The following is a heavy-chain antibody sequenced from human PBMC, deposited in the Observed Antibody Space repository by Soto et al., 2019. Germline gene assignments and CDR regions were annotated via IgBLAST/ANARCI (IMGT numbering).Heavy chain of an antibody. J-gene: IGHJ6*02. D-gene: IGHD3-22*01. CDR2: IIPIFGTA. V-gene: IGHV1-69*13. CDR1: GGTFSSYA. Sequence: GGPVKVSCKASGGTFSSYAISWVRQAPGQGLEWMGGIIPIFGTANYAQKFQGRVTITADESTSTAYMELSSLRSEDTAVYYCASKLRRYYYDSSGYYSDYYYGMDVWGQGTTVTASS. CDR3: ASKLRRYYYDSSGYYSDYYYGMDV.